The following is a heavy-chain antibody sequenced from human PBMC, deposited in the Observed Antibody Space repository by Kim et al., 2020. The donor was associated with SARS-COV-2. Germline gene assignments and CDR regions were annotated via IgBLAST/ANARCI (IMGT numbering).Heavy chain of an antibody. CDR1: GFTFDDYT. D-gene: IGHD4-4*01. V-gene: IGHV3-43*01. CDR2: ISWDGGST. Sequence: GGSLRLSCAASGFTFDDYTMHWVRQAPGKGLEWVSLISWDGGSTYYADSVKGRFTISRDNSKNSLYLQMNSLRTEDTALYYCAKDKHSNYRWDEGGMDVWGQGTTVTVSS. CDR3: AKDKHSNYRWDEGGMDV. J-gene: IGHJ6*02.